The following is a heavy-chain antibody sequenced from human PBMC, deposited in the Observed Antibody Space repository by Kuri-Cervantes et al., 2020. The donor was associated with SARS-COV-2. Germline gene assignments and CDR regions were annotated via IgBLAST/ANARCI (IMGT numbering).Heavy chain of an antibody. V-gene: IGHV3-74*01. CDR1: GFTFDDYA. CDR2: INSDGSST. J-gene: IGHJ4*02. CDR3: VRDGDHWNFDY. D-gene: IGHD1-1*01. Sequence: GGSLRLSCAASGFTFDDYAMHWVRQAPGKGLVRVSRINSDGSSTSYADSVKGRFTLSRDNAKNMLFLQMNSLRAEDTAVYNCVRDGDHWNFDYWGQGTLVTVSS.